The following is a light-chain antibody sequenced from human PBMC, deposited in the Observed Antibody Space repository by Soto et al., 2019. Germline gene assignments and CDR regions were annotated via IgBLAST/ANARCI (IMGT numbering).Light chain of an antibody. CDR1: QSVSSY. Sequence: EIVLTQSPVTLSLSPGERATLSCRASQSVSSYLAWYQQKPGQAPRLLIYDASNRATGIPARFSGSGSGTDFTLTISSLEPEDFAVYYCQQRSDWPPITFGQGTRREI. V-gene: IGKV3-11*01. CDR3: QQRSDWPPIT. J-gene: IGKJ5*01. CDR2: DAS.